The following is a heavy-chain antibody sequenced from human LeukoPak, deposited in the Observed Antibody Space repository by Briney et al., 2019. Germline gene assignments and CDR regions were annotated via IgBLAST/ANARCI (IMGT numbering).Heavy chain of an antibody. V-gene: IGHV3-48*01. D-gene: IGHD2-2*01. J-gene: IGHJ6*02. Sequence: GGSLRLSCAASGLTFSSHWMHWVRQAPGKGLVWVSYISSSSSTIYYADSVKGRFTISRDNAKNSLYLQMNSLRAEDTAVYYCARDSSVVVVPAATTWDYYYGMDVWGQGTTVTVSS. CDR3: ARDSSVVVVPAATTWDYYYGMDV. CDR1: GLTFSSHW. CDR2: ISSSSSTI.